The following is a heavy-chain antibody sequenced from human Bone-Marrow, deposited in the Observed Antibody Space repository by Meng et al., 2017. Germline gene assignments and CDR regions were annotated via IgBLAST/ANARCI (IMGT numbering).Heavy chain of an antibody. CDR3: ASEVGRAGNFFHN. Sequence: QVEVPQLGPGVALPQPAVSLSCACSASSFSCNSYDWHWIRQAPSRGLAWLGRMNHSSKCNEYDAAVKSRFTISNDGAKNTEFLQMENSRVPDTAIDYCASEVGRAGNFFHNWGQGTLVTVSS. V-gene: IGHV6-1*01. D-gene: IGHD2-2*01. CDR2: MNHSSKCN. CDR1: ASSFSCNSYD. J-gene: IGHJ1*01.